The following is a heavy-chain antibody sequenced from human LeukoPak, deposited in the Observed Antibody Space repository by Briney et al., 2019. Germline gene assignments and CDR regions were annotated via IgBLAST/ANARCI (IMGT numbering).Heavy chain of an antibody. CDR1: GFTFSSYT. CDR2: ISPSSSYI. D-gene: IGHD2-2*01. Sequence: PGGSLRLSCVASGFTFSSYTMNWVRQAPGKGLEWVSTISPSSSYIYYADSVKGRFTISRDNAKNSLYLQMNSLRPEDTAVYYCARDPVVPDDGYYFDYWGQGTLVTVSS. CDR3: ARDPVVPDDGYYFDY. J-gene: IGHJ4*02. V-gene: IGHV3-21*01.